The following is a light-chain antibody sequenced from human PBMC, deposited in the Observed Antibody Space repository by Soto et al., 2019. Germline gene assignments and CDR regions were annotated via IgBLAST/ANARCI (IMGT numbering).Light chain of an antibody. CDR3: CTHAGDITPSV. Sequence: QSALTQPASVSGSPGQSITISCTGTSSDVGNYNLVSWYQQHPGKAPKLMIFEVSQRPSGVSNRFSGSKSGNTASLTISGLQPDDEADYYCCTHAGDITPSVFGGGTKVTVL. CDR1: SSDVGNYNL. CDR2: EVS. V-gene: IGLV2-23*02. J-gene: IGLJ3*02.